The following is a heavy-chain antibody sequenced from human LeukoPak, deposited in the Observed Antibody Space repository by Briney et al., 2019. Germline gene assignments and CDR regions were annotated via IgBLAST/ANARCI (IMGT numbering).Heavy chain of an antibody. V-gene: IGHV6-1*01. CDR2: TYYRSKWYH. J-gene: IGHJ4*02. CDR3: AKGYSMSY. CDR1: GDSVSNATTA. Sequence: SQTLSLTCAISGDSVSNATTAWNWIRQSPSRGLEWLGRTYYRSKWYHEYAISVRSRIIINSDTSKNQFSLHLNSVTPDDTAVYYCAKGYSMSYWGQGTLVTVSS. D-gene: IGHD5-12*01.